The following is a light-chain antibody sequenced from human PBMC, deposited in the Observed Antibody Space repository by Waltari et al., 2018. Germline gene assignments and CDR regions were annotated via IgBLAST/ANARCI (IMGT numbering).Light chain of an antibody. CDR1: STDLNNY. J-gene: IGLJ3*02. CDR3: ASFTGKRIPWV. V-gene: IGLV2-14*03. CDR2: DVP. Sequence: QSALTQPASVSGSPGQSIPISSTGTSTDLNNYGSWYQQYSGQAPNLLIYDVPYRPSGISARFSGSRSGNTASLTISGLHSDDEADYYCASFTGKRIPWVFGGGTKLTVL.